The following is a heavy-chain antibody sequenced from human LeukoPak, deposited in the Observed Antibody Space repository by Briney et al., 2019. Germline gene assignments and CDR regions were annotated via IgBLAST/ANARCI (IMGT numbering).Heavy chain of an antibody. Sequence: PSETLSLTCAVYGGSLSGYYWSWIRQPPGKGLEWIGEINHSGNTNYNPSLKSRVTISVDTSKNQFSLKLSSVTAADTAVYYCARLPYYYDSSGYYYFSFDYWGQGTLVTVSS. CDR2: INHSGNT. V-gene: IGHV4-34*01. J-gene: IGHJ4*02. D-gene: IGHD3-22*01. CDR1: GGSLSGYY. CDR3: ARLPYYYDSSGYYYFSFDY.